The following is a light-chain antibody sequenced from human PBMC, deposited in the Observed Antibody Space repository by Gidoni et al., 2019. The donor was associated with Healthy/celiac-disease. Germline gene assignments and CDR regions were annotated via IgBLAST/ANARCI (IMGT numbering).Light chain of an antibody. V-gene: IGLV2-8*01. J-gene: IGLJ3*02. Sequence: QSALTQPPSASGSPVQSVTISCTGTSSDVGGYNYVSWYQQHPGKAPKLMIYEVSTRPSGVPDRFSVSKSGNTASLTVSGLQAEDEADYYCSSYAGSNNWVFGGGTKLTVL. CDR1: SSDVGGYNY. CDR3: SSYAGSNNWV. CDR2: EVS.